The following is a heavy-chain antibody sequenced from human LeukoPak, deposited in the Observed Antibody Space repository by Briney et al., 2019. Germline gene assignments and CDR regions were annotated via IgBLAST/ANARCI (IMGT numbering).Heavy chain of an antibody. J-gene: IGHJ5*02. D-gene: IGHD6-6*01. CDR2: ISSSSYI. Sequence: EGSLRLSCAASGFTFSSYSMNWVRQAPGKGLEWVSSISSSSYIYYADSVKGRFTISRDNAKNSLYLQMNSLRAEDTAVYYCARDLGPEYSSSSGGFWFDPWGQGTLVTVSS. CDR3: ARDLGPEYSSSSGGFWFDP. CDR1: GFTFSSYS. V-gene: IGHV3-21*01.